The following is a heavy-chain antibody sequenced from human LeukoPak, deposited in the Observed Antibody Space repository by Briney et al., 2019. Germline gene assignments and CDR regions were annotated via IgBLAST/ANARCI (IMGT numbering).Heavy chain of an antibody. J-gene: IGHJ4*02. CDR1: GYNFIGYG. V-gene: IGHV1-18*01. CDR2: VSSYNGNT. Sequence: ASVKVSCKASGYNFIGYGITWVRQAPGQGLEWMGWVSSYNGNTDFAQKLQGRISMTTEISTTTVYMELRSLRSDDTAVYYCARGGKATVVTMWGQGILVTVSS. CDR3: ARGGKATVVTM. D-gene: IGHD4-23*01.